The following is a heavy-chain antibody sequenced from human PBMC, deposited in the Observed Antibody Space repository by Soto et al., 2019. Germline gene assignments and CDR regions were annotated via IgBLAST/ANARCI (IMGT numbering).Heavy chain of an antibody. CDR3: ARGYNFMDY. V-gene: IGHV3-48*03. CDR1: GFTFRNYE. Sequence: GGSLRLSCVASGFTFRNYEMNWVRQAPGKGLEWVSYIGNIDETIYYADSVKGRFTVSRDDAKNSLYLQMNSMRAEETAVYYCARGYNFMDYWGQGPLVTV. J-gene: IGHJ4*02. CDR2: IGNIDETI. D-gene: IGHD1-1*01.